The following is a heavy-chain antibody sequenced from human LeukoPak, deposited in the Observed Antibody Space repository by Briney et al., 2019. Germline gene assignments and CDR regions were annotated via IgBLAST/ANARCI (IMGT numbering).Heavy chain of an antibody. CDR3: AKGRYDFWSGYYYFDY. CDR1: GFTFSSYA. Sequence: PGGSLRLSCAASGFTFSSYAMSWVRQAPGKGLEWVSAISGSGGSTYYADSVKGRFTISRDNSKNTLYLQMNSLRAEDTAVYYRAKGRYDFWSGYYYFDYWGQGTLVTVSS. CDR2: ISGSGGST. J-gene: IGHJ4*02. V-gene: IGHV3-23*01. D-gene: IGHD3-3*01.